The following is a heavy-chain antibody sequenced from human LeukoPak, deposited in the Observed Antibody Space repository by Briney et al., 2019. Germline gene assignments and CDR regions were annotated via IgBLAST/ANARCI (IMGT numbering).Heavy chain of an antibody. J-gene: IGHJ3*02. V-gene: IGHV4-30-4*08. CDR3: ARDVVVVPAATHDAFDI. Sequence: PSETLSLTCTVSGGSISSGDYYWSWIRQPPGKGLEWIGYIYYSGSTYYNPSLKSRVTISVDTSKNQFSLKLSSVTAADTAVYYCARDVVVVPAATHDAFDIWGQGTMVTVSS. CDR1: GGSISSGDYY. D-gene: IGHD2-2*01. CDR2: IYYSGST.